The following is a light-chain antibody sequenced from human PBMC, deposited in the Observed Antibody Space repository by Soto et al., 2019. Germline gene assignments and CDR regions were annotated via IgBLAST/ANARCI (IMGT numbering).Light chain of an antibody. CDR3: QSYDRNLSVV. J-gene: IGLJ2*01. Sequence: QSVLTQPPSVSGAPGQRVTISCTGSSSNIGAGYDVHWYQQLPGTAPKLLIHGNTNRPSGVPDRFSGSKSGASASLAISGLQAEDEADYYCQSYDRNLSVVFGGGTKLTVL. V-gene: IGLV1-40*01. CDR2: GNT. CDR1: SSNIGAGYD.